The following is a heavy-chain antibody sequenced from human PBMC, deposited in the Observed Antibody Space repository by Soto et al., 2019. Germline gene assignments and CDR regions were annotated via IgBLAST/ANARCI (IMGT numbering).Heavy chain of an antibody. Sequence: QVQLVQSGAEVKKPGASVKVSCKASGYTFTSYGISWVRQAPEQGLEWMGWISAYNGNTNYAQKLQGRVTMNTDTPTCRAYMELRSLRSDDTAVHYCARVVGYYESSGYSDYWGQGTLVTVGS. CDR3: ARVVGYYESSGYSDY. V-gene: IGHV1-18*04. CDR2: ISAYNGNT. D-gene: IGHD3-22*01. J-gene: IGHJ4*02. CDR1: GYTFTSYG.